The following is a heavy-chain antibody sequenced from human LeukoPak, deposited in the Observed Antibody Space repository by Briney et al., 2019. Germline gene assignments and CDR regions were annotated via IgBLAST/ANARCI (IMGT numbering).Heavy chain of an antibody. CDR1: GFTFSYYW. Sequence: TGGSLRLSCAGSGFTFSYYWMHWVRQAPGKGLVWVSRINHDGSSTTYTDSVKGRFTISRDNAKNTLYLQMNSLRAEDTAVYYCARAPYSTGRGYYFDYWGQGTLVTVSS. V-gene: IGHV3-74*01. CDR2: INHDGSST. J-gene: IGHJ4*02. D-gene: IGHD2-8*02. CDR3: ARAPYSTGRGYYFDY.